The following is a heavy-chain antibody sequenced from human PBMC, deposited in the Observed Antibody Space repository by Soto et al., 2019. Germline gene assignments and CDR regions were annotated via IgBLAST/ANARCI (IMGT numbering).Heavy chain of an antibody. CDR1: GESFSGYY. V-gene: IGHV4-34*01. CDR2: INHSGST. Sequence: QVQLQQWGAGLLKPSETLSLTCAVYGESFSGYYWSWIRQPPGKGLEWIGEINHSGSTNYNPSLKSRVTISVDTSKNQFSLKLSSVTAADTAVYYCARSYGSSWYMTFDYSGQGTLVTVSS. J-gene: IGHJ4*02. D-gene: IGHD6-13*01. CDR3: ARSYGSSWYMTFDY.